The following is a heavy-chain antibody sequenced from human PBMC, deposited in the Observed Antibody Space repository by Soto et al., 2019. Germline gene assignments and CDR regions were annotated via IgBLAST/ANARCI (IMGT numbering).Heavy chain of an antibody. V-gene: IGHV4-34*01. D-gene: IGHD3-16*01. CDR1: GGSFSGYY. CDR3: ARGLNYVVY. CDR2: INQSGST. J-gene: IGHJ4*02. Sequence: SLTCAVYGGSFSGYYWSWLRQPPGKGLEWIGEINQSGSTNYNPSLKSRVTISVDTSKNQFSLKVSSVTAADTAVYYCARGLNYVVYWGKGTLVTVSS.